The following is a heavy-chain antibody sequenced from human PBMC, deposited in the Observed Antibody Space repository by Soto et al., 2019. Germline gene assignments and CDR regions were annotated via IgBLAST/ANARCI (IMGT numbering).Heavy chain of an antibody. D-gene: IGHD6-13*01. J-gene: IGHJ4*02. CDR3: ARASATIAAAAIFDC. CDR1: GGSISTSNW. CDR2: VYRTGST. V-gene: IGHV4-4*02. Sequence: PSETLSLTCAVSGGSISTSNWWSWVRQPPGKGLEWIGEVYRTGSTNYNPSLESRLTISVDKSKNQFSLKLTSVTAADTAVYYCARASATIAAAAIFDCWGQGTLVTVSS.